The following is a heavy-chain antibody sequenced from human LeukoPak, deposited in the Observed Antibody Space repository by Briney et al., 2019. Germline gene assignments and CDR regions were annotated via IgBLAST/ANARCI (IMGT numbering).Heavy chain of an antibody. Sequence: PSETLSLTCTVSGGSISSSSYYWGWIRQPPGKGLEWIGSIYYSGSTYYNPSLKSRVTISVDTSKNQFSLKLSSVTAADTAVYCCARHGVGYSNYYYWGQGTLVTVSS. CDR3: ARHGVGYSNYYY. J-gene: IGHJ4*02. V-gene: IGHV4-39*01. D-gene: IGHD4-11*01. CDR1: GGSISSSSYY. CDR2: IYYSGST.